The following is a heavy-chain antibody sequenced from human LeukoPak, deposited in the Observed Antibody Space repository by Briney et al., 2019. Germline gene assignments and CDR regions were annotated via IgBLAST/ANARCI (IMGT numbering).Heavy chain of an antibody. J-gene: IGHJ4*02. D-gene: IGHD3-10*01. CDR2: IAYEDGRNE. CDR3: AKERPEEYYGSRSYFDY. CDR1: GFTFRSYV. Sequence: GGSLTLSGAASGFTFRSYVMHWVRQAPGKGLEWVAAIAYEDGRNEYYADSVKGRFTISRDNSKNTVYLQMNSLRAEDTAVYYCAKERPEEYYGSRSYFDYWGQGSLVTVSS. V-gene: IGHV3-30*18.